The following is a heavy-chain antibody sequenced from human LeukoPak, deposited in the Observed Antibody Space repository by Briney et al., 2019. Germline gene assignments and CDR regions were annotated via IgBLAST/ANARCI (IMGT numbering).Heavy chain of an antibody. Sequence: SETLSLTCTVSGGSISSGGYYWSWIRQPAGKGLEWLGRIYTSGSTNYNPSLKSRVTISVDTSKNQFSLKLSSVTAADTAVYYCARERYSTMSRYFDYWGQGTLVTVSS. CDR1: GGSISSGGYY. CDR3: ARERYSTMSRYFDY. CDR2: IYTSGST. D-gene: IGHD3-10*02. V-gene: IGHV4-61*02. J-gene: IGHJ4*02.